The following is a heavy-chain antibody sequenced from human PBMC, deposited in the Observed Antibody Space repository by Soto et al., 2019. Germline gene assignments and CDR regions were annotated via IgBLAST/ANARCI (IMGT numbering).Heavy chain of an antibody. V-gene: IGHV3-23*01. Sequence: EVQLLESGGGLVQPGASLTLSCAASGFTFSNFAMKWVRQAPGKGLEWVSVIGNGGDGIHYADSVKGRFTISRDNSRNTMSLQMNSLTVEDTAVYYCAPYGQHLMDSWGQGTLVTVSS. D-gene: IGHD4-17*01. CDR3: APYGQHLMDS. CDR1: GFTFSNFA. J-gene: IGHJ4*02. CDR2: IGNGGDGI.